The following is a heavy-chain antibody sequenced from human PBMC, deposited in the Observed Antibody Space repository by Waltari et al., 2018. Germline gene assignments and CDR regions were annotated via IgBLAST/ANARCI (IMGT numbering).Heavy chain of an antibody. D-gene: IGHD3-3*01. CDR3: ARVRAGGDDFWSGYFEY. V-gene: IGHV1-69*10. Sequence: QVHLVQSGAEVKKPGSSVKVSCKASGGPFSNFGISWVRQAPGQGLEWMGGIIPILRMENYAQMLQGRVTITADKFTNTAYMELTSLRSEDTAVYYCARVRAGGDDFWSGYFEYWGQGTLVSVSS. CDR1: GGPFSNFG. J-gene: IGHJ4*02. CDR2: IIPILRME.